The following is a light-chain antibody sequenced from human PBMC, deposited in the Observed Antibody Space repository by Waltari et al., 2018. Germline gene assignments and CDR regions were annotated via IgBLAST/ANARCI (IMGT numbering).Light chain of an antibody. V-gene: IGKV1-12*01. J-gene: IGKJ4*01. CDR1: QSISNW. Sequence: DIQMTQSPSSAPAFVGDRVTITCRASQSISNWLAWYQQKPGKAPKLLIYGASDLHSGVPSRFSGSGAGTDFTLTISSLQDEDFATYYCQQVNSFPATFGGGTTVEIK. CDR3: QQVNSFPAT. CDR2: GAS.